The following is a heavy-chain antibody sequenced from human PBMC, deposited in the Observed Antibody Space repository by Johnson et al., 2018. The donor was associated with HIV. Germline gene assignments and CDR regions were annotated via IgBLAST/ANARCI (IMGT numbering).Heavy chain of an antibody. CDR3: AKASIAVAGKGAFDI. V-gene: IGHV3-74*02. Sequence: VQLVESGGGVVRPGGSLRLSCAASGFTFSSSWIHWVHQAPGKGLVWVSRISPDGGSTSYADFVKGRFTISRDNARGTLYLQMNSLRAEDTALYYCAKASIAVAGKGAFDIWGQGTMVTVSS. CDR2: ISPDGGST. J-gene: IGHJ3*02. D-gene: IGHD6-19*01. CDR1: GFTFSSSW.